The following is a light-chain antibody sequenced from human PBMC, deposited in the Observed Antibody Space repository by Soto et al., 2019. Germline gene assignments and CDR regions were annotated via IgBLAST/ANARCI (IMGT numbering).Light chain of an antibody. CDR3: NSYTSSSTSYA. J-gene: IGLJ1*01. V-gene: IGLV2-14*01. CDR2: DVS. Sequence: LKRAASGSGVPLRWLSIFCTETSSDVGAYNYVSWYQQHPGKAPKLMIYDVSNRPSGVSNRFSGSKSGNTASLTISGLQAEDEADYYCNSYTSSSTSYAFGTGTKVTVL. CDR1: SSDVGAYNY.